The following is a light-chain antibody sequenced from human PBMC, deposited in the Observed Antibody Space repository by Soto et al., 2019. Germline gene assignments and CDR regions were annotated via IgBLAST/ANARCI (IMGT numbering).Light chain of an antibody. CDR2: EVS. CDR3: SSYTSSNTLV. J-gene: IGLJ2*01. V-gene: IGLV2-14*01. CDR1: SSDVGAYNY. Sequence: QSVLTQPASVSGSPGQSITISCTGTSSDVGAYNYVSWYQQHPGKAPKLMIFEVSDRPSGVSNRFSGSKSGNTASLTISCLQAEDESDYYCSSYTSSNTLVFGGGTKVTVL.